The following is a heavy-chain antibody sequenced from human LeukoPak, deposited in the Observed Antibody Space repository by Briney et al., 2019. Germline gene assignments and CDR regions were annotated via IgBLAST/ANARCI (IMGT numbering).Heavy chain of an antibody. CDR2: IKSKTDGGTT. V-gene: IGHV3-15*01. D-gene: IGHD3-16*02. J-gene: IGHJ4*02. CDR3: TTDYYVWGSYPDY. Sequence: NPGGSLRLSCAASGFTFSNAWMSWVRQAPGKGLERVGRIKSKTDGGTTDYAAPVKGRFTISRDDSKNTLYLQMNSLKTEDTAVYYCTTDYYVWGSYPDYWGQGTLVTVSS. CDR1: GFTFSNAW.